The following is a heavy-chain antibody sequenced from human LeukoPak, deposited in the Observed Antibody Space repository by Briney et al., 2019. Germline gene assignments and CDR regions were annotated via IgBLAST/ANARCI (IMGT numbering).Heavy chain of an antibody. CDR2: ISSSSSYI. CDR1: GFTFSSYS. Sequence: GSLRLSCAASGFTFSSYSKNWVRQAPGKGLEWVSSISSSSSYIYYADSVKGRFTISRDNAKNSLYLQMNSLRAEDTALYYCAHIAVAGTGYWGQGTLVTVSS. V-gene: IGHV3-21*01. J-gene: IGHJ4*02. D-gene: IGHD6-19*01. CDR3: AHIAVAGTGY.